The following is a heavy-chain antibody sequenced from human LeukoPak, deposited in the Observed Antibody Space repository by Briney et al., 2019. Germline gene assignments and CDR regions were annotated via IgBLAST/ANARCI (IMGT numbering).Heavy chain of an antibody. CDR2: IRQDGREK. CDR1: GFTFSIYW. CDR3: VAFDP. Sequence: LGGSLRLSCASSGFTFSIYWMSWVRQAPGKGLEWVANIRQDGREKYYVGAVQGRFTISRDNANNSLYLQMNSLRAEDTAVYYCVAFDPWGQGTLVTVSS. J-gene: IGHJ5*02. V-gene: IGHV3-7*01.